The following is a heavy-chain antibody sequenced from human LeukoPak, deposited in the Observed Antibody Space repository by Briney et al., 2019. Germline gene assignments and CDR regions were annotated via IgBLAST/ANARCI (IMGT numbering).Heavy chain of an antibody. V-gene: IGHV3-48*02. CDR2: ITPSSSTI. J-gene: IGHJ4*02. D-gene: IGHD5-18*01. Sequence: PGGSPRLSCAASGFTFRSYSMNWVRQAPGKGLEWLSYITPSSSTIYYADSVKGRFTISRDNAKNSLYLQMNSLRDEDTAVYYCARGATAMAYFDCWGQGTLVTVSS. CDR3: ARGATAMAYFDC. CDR1: GFTFRSYS.